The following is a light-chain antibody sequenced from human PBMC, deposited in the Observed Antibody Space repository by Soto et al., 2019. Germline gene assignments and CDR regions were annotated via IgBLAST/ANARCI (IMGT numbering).Light chain of an antibody. CDR3: QQYATRPRT. CDR1: QSVSAGN. CDR2: GAS. J-gene: IGKJ1*01. Sequence: EIVLTQSPGTLSVSPGESATLSCRASQSVSAGNLAWYQQKPGQAPSLLIYGASSRATGVPDRFSGSGSGTDFTLTISRLEPEDFAVYYCQQYATRPRTFGQGTKVDIK. V-gene: IGKV3-20*01.